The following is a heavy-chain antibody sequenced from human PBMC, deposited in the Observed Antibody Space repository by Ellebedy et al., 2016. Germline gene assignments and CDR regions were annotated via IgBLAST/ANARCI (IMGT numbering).Heavy chain of an antibody. D-gene: IGHD3-10*01. J-gene: IGHJ2*01. CDR1: GFTFRDYG. Sequence: GGSLRLSXVASGFTFRDYGMHWVRQSPGKGLEWVSFAWHDGSKESYAAYVRGRFTVSRDNFKKKLFLQLSSLRVDDTATYYCATEGRSGTYSHWSFDLWGRGTLVTVSS. CDR3: ATEGRSGTYSHWSFDL. V-gene: IGHV3-33*03. CDR2: AWHDGSKE.